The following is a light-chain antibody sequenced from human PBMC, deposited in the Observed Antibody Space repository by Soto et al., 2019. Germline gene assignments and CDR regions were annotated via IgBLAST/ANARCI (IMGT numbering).Light chain of an antibody. V-gene: IGLV2-14*03. CDR3: NSYTSSSTYV. J-gene: IGLJ1*01. CDR2: DVT. Sequence: QSALTQPASVSGSPGQSITISCTGTSSDVGGFNYVSWYQQHPGKAPQLMIYDVTNRPSGVSYRFSGSKSGNTASLTISGLQADDEADYYCNSYTSSSTYVFGTGTKLTVL. CDR1: SSDVGGFNY.